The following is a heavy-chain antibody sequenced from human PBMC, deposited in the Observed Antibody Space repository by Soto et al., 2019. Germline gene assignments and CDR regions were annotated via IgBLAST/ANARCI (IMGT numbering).Heavy chain of an antibody. CDR3: AKVGGYDILTGYHYFDY. CDR1: GFTFSSYA. D-gene: IGHD3-9*01. Sequence: PGGSLRLSCAASGFTFSSYAMSWVRQAPGKGLEWVSAISGSGGSTYYADSVKGRFTISRDNSKNTLYLQMNSLRAEDTAVYYCAKVGGYDILTGYHYFDYRGQGTLVTVSS. CDR2: ISGSGGST. V-gene: IGHV3-23*01. J-gene: IGHJ4*02.